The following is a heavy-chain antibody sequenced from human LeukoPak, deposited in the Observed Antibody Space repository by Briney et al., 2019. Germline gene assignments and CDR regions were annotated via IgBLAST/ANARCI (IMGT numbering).Heavy chain of an antibody. CDR1: GYSISSGYY. CDR3: ARESYYDSSGYSHDAFDI. CDR2: IYHSGST. J-gene: IGHJ3*02. V-gene: IGHV4-38-2*02. Sequence: SETLSLTCTVSGYSISSGYYWGWIRQPPGKGLEWIGSIYHSGSTYYNPSLKSRVTISVDTSKNQFFLKLSSVTAADTAIYYCARESYYDSSGYSHDAFDIWGQGTMVTVSS. D-gene: IGHD3-22*01.